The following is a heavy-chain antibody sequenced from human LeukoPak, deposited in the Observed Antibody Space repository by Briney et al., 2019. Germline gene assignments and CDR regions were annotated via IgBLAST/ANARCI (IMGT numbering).Heavy chain of an antibody. D-gene: IGHD1-26*01. CDR2: IIPIFGTA. CDR1: GGTFSSYA. J-gene: IGHJ4*02. V-gene: IGHV1-69*05. Sequence: ASVKVSCKASGGTFSSYAISWVRQAPGQGLEWMGRIIPIFGTANYAQKLQGRVTITTDESTSTAYMELSSLRSEDTAVYYCARVYSGSSLGDYWGQGTLVTVSS. CDR3: ARVYSGSSLGDY.